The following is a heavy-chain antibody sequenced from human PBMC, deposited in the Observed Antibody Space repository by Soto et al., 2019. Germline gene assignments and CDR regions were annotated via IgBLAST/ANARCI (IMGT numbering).Heavy chain of an antibody. CDR1: GGSFSGYY. CDR3: ARGITIFGVVIPHYYYGMDV. V-gene: IGHV4-34*01. J-gene: IGHJ6*02. Sequence: XETLSLTCAVYGGSFSGYYWSWIRQPPGKGLEWIGEINHSGSTNYNPSLKSRVTISVDTSKNQFSLKLSSVTAADTAVYYCARGITIFGVVIPHYYYGMDVWGQGTTVTVSS. D-gene: IGHD3-3*01. CDR2: INHSGST.